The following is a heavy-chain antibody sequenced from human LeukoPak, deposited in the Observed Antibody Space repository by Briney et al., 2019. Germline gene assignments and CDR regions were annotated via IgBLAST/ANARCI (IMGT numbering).Heavy chain of an antibody. D-gene: IGHD3-16*01. CDR2: ISGSGGST. CDR1: GFTFSSYA. Sequence: GGSLGLSCAASGFTFSSYAMSWVRQAPGKGLEWVSAISGSGGSTYYADSVKGRFTISRDNSKNSLYLQMNSLRAEDTAVYYCARESWGRRFDDIWGQGTMVTVSS. J-gene: IGHJ3*02. V-gene: IGHV3-23*01. CDR3: ARESWGRRFDDI.